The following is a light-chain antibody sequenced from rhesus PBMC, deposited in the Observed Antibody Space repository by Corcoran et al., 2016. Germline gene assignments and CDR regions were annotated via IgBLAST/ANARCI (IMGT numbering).Light chain of an antibody. Sequence: EIVLTQSPATLSLSPGERATLSCRASQSVSSSLAWYQQNPGQAPRLLIHVASSRAPGIPDRFSGSGSGTDFTLTISSLGPEDVRVYYCQQYSNWPLTFGGGTKVELK. CDR2: VAS. V-gene: IGKV3-42*02. J-gene: IGKJ4*01. CDR3: QQYSNWPLT. CDR1: QSVSSS.